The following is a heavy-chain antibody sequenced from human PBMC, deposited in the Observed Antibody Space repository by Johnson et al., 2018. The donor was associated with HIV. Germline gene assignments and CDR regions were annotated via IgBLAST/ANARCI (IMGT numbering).Heavy chain of an antibody. J-gene: IGHJ3*02. CDR1: GFTFSSYD. D-gene: IGHD4-23*01. CDR3: ARWDYGGNLGAFDI. CDR2: IGTAGDT. V-gene: IGHV3-13*01. Sequence: VQLVESGGGLVQPGGSLRLSCAASGFTFSSYDMHWVRQATGKGLEWVSAIGTAGDTYYPGSVKGRFTISRENAKNSLYLQMNILRAGDTAVYYCARWDYGGNLGAFDIWDQGTKVTV.